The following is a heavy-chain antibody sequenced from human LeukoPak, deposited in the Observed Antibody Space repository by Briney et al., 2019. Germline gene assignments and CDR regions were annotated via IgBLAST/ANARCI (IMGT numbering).Heavy chain of an antibody. CDR2: IYISGRT. CDR1: GGSISSYY. D-gene: IGHD6-13*01. V-gene: IGHV4-4*07. J-gene: IGHJ5*02. CDR3: ARERIFAAAGTDWFPL. Sequence: SETLSLTCTVSGGSISSYYWSWIRQPAGKGLEWIGRIYISGRTNYNPSLKSRVTMSVDTSKNQFSLNLSSVTPADTAVYYCARERIFAAAGTDWFPLWGQETPVPVSS.